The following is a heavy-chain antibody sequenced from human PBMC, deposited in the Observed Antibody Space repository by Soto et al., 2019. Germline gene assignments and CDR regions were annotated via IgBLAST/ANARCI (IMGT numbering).Heavy chain of an antibody. CDR3: AKAEDDILTAYPYYFDY. D-gene: IGHD3-9*01. CDR1: GYTFSTHV. CDR2: ISAYNGDT. Sequence: HVQLVQSEAEVRKPGASVKVSCKASGYTFSTHVISWVRQAPGQGLQWMGWISAYNGDTNYAQKFQGRLTVTTDTSTSTAYMELENLSSDDTAVYYCAKAEDDILTAYPYYFDYWGQGTLVTVSS. V-gene: IGHV1-18*01. J-gene: IGHJ4*02.